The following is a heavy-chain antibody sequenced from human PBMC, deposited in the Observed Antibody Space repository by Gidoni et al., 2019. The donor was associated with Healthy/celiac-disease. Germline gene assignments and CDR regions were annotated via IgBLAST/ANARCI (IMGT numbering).Heavy chain of an antibody. D-gene: IGHD3-3*01. Sequence: EVQLLESGGGLVQPGGSLRLSCAASGFTFSSYAMSWVRQAPGKGLEWVSAISGSGGSTYYADSVKGRLTISRDNSKNTLYLQMNSLRAEDTAVYYCAKGGRWGDYDFWSGYYYPLGYWGQGTLVTVSS. CDR1: GFTFSSYA. CDR3: AKGGRWGDYDFWSGYYYPLGY. J-gene: IGHJ4*02. V-gene: IGHV3-23*01. CDR2: ISGSGGST.